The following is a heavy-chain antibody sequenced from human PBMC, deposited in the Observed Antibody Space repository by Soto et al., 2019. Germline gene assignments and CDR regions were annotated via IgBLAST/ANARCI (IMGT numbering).Heavy chain of an antibody. CDR3: ARGWTYPYSSSWPDFDY. J-gene: IGHJ4*02. CDR1: VYTFTVFF. CDR2: INPSGGST. D-gene: IGHD6-13*01. Sequence: VKVSCKASVYTFTVFFLHWVRQAPGQGLEWMGIINPSGGSTSYAQKFQGRVTMTRDTSTSTVYMELSSLRSEDTAVYYCARGWTYPYSSSWPDFDYWGQGTLVTVSS. V-gene: IGHV1-46*01.